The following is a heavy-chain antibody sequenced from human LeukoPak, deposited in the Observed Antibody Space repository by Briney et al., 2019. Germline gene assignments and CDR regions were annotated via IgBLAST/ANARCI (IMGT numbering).Heavy chain of an antibody. D-gene: IGHD4-23*01. Sequence: GGSLRLPCAASGFTFSSYSMNWVRQAPGKGLEWVAVISYDGSNKYYADSVKGRFTISRDNSKNTLYLQMNSLRAEDTAVYYCAKDSGGIGSGDYWGQGTLVTVSS. CDR1: GFTFSSYS. V-gene: IGHV3-30*18. CDR2: ISYDGSNK. J-gene: IGHJ4*02. CDR3: AKDSGGIGSGDY.